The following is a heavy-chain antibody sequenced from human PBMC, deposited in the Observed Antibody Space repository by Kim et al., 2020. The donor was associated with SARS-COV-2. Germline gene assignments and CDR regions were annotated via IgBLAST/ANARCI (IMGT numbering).Heavy chain of an antibody. D-gene: IGHD2-15*01. V-gene: IGHV3-72*01. J-gene: IGHJ6*02. Sequence: GGSLRLSCAASGFTFSDHYMDWVRQAPGKGLEWVGRTRNKANSYTTEYAASVKGRFTISRDDSKNSLYLQMNSLKTEDTAVYYCARRGDIRYYYYGMDVWGQGTTVTVSS. CDR1: GFTFSDHY. CDR2: TRNKANSYTT. CDR3: ARRGDIRYYYYGMDV.